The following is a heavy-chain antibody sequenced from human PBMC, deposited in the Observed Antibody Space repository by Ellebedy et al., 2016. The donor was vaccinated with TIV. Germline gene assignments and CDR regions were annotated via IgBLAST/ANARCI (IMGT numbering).Heavy chain of an antibody. D-gene: IGHD5-24*01. V-gene: IGHV1-69*06. CDR1: GGTFSTYA. CDR2: TIPIFGTT. Sequence: AASVKVSCKASGGTFSTYAIRWVRQAPGQGLDWMGGTIPIFGTTNYAQQFQGRVTITADRATNTAYLELRGLRAEDTAVYYCAGDRAPDGRNWCFDLWGRGTLVTVSS. J-gene: IGHJ2*01. CDR3: AGDRAPDGRNWCFDL.